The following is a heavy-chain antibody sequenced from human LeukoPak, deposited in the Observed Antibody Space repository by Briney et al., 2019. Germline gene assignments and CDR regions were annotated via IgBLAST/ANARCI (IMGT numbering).Heavy chain of an antibody. CDR1: GGSISSNSYY. CDR2: IYYTGST. Sequence: SETLSLTCTVSGGSISSNSYYWGWIRQPPGRGLEWIGSIYYTGSTYYNPSLKSRVTISVDTSKNQFSLKLSSVTAADTAVYYCASLDGGPSGWGDYWGQGTLVTASS. CDR3: ASLDGGPSGWGDY. D-gene: IGHD4-23*01. V-gene: IGHV4-39*01. J-gene: IGHJ4*02.